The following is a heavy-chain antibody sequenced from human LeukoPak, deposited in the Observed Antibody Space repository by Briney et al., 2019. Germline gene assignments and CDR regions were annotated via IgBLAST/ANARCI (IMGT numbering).Heavy chain of an antibody. V-gene: IGHV3-21*01. CDR3: ARRYSSSWYPMDV. Sequence: PGGSLRLSCAASGFTFSSYSMTWVRQAPGKGLEWVSSISSSSSYIYYADSVKGRFTISRDNAKNSLYLQMNSLRAEDTAVYYCARRYSSSWYPMDVWGQGTTVTVSS. D-gene: IGHD6-13*01. CDR1: GFTFSSYS. CDR2: ISSSSSYI. J-gene: IGHJ6*02.